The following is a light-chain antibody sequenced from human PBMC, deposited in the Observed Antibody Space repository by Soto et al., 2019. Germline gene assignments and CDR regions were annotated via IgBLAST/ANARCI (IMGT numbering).Light chain of an antibody. CDR3: QQFDSVPIT. CDR1: HDIRKC. Sequence: DIHMTQSPCSPSASVGDRVTITCQASHDIRKCLNWYQQKPGKAPKLLIFEVSDLQRGVPSRFSGSRSGTDFTFTISSLQPEDVATYYCQQFDSVPITFGGGTKVDIK. V-gene: IGKV1-33*01. CDR2: EVS. J-gene: IGKJ4*01.